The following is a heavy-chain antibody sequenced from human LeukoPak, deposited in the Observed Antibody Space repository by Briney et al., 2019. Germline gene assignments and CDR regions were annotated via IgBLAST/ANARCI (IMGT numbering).Heavy chain of an antibody. V-gene: IGHV1-18*01. CDR3: ARDVPLWPPSYFDY. CDR2: ISAYNGNT. J-gene: IGHJ4*02. Sequence: ASVKVSCKASGGTFSSYAISWVRQAPGQGLEWMGWISAYNGNTNYAQKLQGRVTMTTDTSTSTAYMELRSLRSDDTAVYYCARDVPLWPPSYFDYWGQGTLVTVSS. CDR1: GGTFSSYA. D-gene: IGHD2/OR15-2a*01.